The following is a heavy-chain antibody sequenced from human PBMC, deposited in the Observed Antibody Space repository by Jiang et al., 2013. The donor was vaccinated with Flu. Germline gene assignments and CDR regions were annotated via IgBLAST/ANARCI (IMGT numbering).Heavy chain of an antibody. CDR2: INPNSGGT. D-gene: IGHD1-26*01. Sequence: SGAEVKKPGASVKVSCKASGYTFTNYYMHWVRQAPGQGLEWMGWINPNSGGTKYAQKFQGRVTMTRDTSISTAYMEMSRLSSDDTAVYYCARVRVGATHYFDYWGQGTLVTVSS. CDR1: GYTFTNYY. J-gene: IGHJ4*02. V-gene: IGHV1-2*02. CDR3: ARVRVGATHYFDY.